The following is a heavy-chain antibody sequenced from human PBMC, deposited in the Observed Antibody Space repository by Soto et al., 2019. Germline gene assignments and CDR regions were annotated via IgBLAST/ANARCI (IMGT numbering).Heavy chain of an antibody. CDR2: FDPEDGET. CDR1: GYTLTDLA. J-gene: IGHJ4*02. D-gene: IGHD1-1*01. Sequence: QVQVVQSGAEVKKPGASVKVSCKVSGYTLTDLAMHWVRQAPGKGLEWVGGFDPEDGETIYAQKFQGRVTMTEDTSTDTAYRELSSLRSEDTAVYYCATRGTRWLLSPFDYWGQGTVVTVSS. CDR3: ATRGTRWLLSPFDY. V-gene: IGHV1-24*01.